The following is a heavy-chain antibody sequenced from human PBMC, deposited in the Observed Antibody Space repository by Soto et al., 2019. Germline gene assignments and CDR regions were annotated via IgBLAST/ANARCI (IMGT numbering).Heavy chain of an antibody. V-gene: IGHV4-39*01. CDR3: ARVRDYYDSSGYVIL. Sequence: SETLSLTCTVSGGSISSSSYYWGWIRQPPGKGLEWIGSIYYSGSTYYNPSLKSRVTISVDTSKNQFSLKLSSVTAADTAVYYCARVRDYYDSSGYVILWGQGTLVTVSS. CDR1: GGSISSSSYY. CDR2: IYYSGST. D-gene: IGHD3-22*01. J-gene: IGHJ4*02.